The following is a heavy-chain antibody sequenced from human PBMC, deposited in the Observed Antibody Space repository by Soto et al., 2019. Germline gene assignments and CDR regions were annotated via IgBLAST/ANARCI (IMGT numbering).Heavy chain of an antibody. J-gene: IGHJ6*02. D-gene: IGHD6-13*01. V-gene: IGHV1-8*01. Sequence: ASVKVSCKASGYTFTSYDINWVRQATGQGLEWMGWMNPNSGNTGYAQKFQGRVTMTRNTSISTAYMELSSLRSEDTAVYYCARGGAGLSSSSWYSIGYYYYYGMDVGGQGTTVTVSS. CDR1: GYTFTSYD. CDR3: ARGGAGLSSSSWYSIGYYYYYGMDV. CDR2: MNPNSGNT.